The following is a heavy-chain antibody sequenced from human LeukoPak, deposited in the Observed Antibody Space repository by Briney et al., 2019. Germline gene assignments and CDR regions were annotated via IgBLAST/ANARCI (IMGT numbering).Heavy chain of an antibody. D-gene: IGHD6-6*01. CDR1: GGSISSSIHS. Sequence: PSETLSLTCTVSGGSISSSIHSWGWIRQPPGKGLEWIGSVYYSGSAYYNPSLKSRVTISVDTSKNQFSLNVRTVTAADTAVYYCARPYSNSSLDAFDIWGQGIMVTVSS. J-gene: IGHJ3*02. V-gene: IGHV4-39*01. CDR2: VYYSGSA. CDR3: ARPYSNSSLDAFDI.